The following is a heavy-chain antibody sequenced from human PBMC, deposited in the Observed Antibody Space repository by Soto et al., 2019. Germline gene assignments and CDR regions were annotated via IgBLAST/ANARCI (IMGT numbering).Heavy chain of an antibody. V-gene: IGHV6-1*01. CDR2: TYYRSKWYN. CDR3: ARGGDNCSSTSCYLRFYYYYYMDV. D-gene: IGHD2-2*01. J-gene: IGHJ6*03. CDR1: GDSVSSNSAA. Sequence: SQTLSLTCAISGDSVSSNSAAWNWIRQSPSRGLEWLGRTYYRSKWYNDYAVSVKSRITINPDTSKNQFSLQLNSVTPEDTAVYYCARGGDNCSSTSCYLRFYYYYYMDVWGKGTTVTVS.